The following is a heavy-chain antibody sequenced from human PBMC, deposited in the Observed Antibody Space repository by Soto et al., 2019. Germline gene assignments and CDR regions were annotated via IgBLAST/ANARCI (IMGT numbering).Heavy chain of an antibody. Sequence: SETLSLTCAVYGGSFSGYYWSWIRQPPGKGLEWIGEINHSGSTNYNPSLKSRVTISVDTSKNQFSLKLSSVTAADTAVYYCARGSRGIAAAGNWSGLRWNTIDPWGQGTLVTVSS. CDR2: INHSGST. CDR3: ARGSRGIAAAGNWSGLRWNTIDP. V-gene: IGHV4-34*01. CDR1: GGSFSGYY. D-gene: IGHD6-13*01. J-gene: IGHJ5*02.